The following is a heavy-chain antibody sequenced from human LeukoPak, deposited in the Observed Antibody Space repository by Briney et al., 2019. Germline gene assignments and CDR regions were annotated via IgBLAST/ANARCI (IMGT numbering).Heavy chain of an antibody. Sequence: GGSLRLSCSASEFTFSNFWMSWVRQAPGKGPEWVADIKQDGSEKYYVDSVKGRFTVSRDNAKNSLYLQMNSLRAEDTAVYYCAGGELKGDFDYWGQGTLVTVSS. CDR3: AGGELKGDFDY. D-gene: IGHD1-26*01. J-gene: IGHJ4*02. CDR2: IKQDGSEK. V-gene: IGHV3-7*01. CDR1: EFTFSNFW.